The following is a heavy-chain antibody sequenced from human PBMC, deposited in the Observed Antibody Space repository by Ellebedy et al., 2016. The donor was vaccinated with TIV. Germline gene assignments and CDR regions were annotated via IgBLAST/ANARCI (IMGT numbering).Heavy chain of an antibody. CDR3: ARLRRRDKTGTYYFDY. Sequence: MPGGSLRLSCTVSGGSISSYYWSWIRQPPGKGLEWIGYIYYSGSTNYNPSLKSRVTISVDTSKNQFSLKLSSVTAADTAVYYCARLRRRDKTGTYYFDYWGQGTLVTVSS. V-gene: IGHV4-59*08. CDR2: IYYSGST. J-gene: IGHJ4*02. CDR1: GGSISSYY. D-gene: IGHD1-1*01.